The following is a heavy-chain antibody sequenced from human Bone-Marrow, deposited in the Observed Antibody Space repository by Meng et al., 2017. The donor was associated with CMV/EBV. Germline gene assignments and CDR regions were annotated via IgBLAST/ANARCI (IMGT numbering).Heavy chain of an antibody. CDR2: INPKSGDR. CDR3: ARILKKWCTSTSCPPAGY. J-gene: IGHJ4*02. V-gene: IGHV1-2*02. CDR1: GYPFSDFY. Sequence: ASVKVSCKASGYPFSDFYMHWVRQAPGQGLEWMGWINPKSGDRNYTQRFQGRVTMTSDTSISTAYMELTRLRSDDTAVYYCARILKKWCTSTSCPPAGYWSQGTQVTVSS. D-gene: IGHD2-2*01.